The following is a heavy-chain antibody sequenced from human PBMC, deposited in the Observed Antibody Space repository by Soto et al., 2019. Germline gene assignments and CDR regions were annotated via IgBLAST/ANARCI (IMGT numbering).Heavy chain of an antibody. CDR2: ISSSSSYI. CDR1: GFTFSSYS. D-gene: IGHD2-8*01. J-gene: IGHJ6*03. CDR3: ARDVLMVYAYSLDYYYMDV. V-gene: IGHV3-21*01. Sequence: EVQLVESGGGLVKPGGSLRLSCAASGFTFSSYSMNWVRQAPGKGLEWVSSISSSSSYIYYADSVKGRFTISRDNAKNSLYLQINSLRAEDTAVYYCARDVLMVYAYSLDYYYMDVWGKGTTVTVSS.